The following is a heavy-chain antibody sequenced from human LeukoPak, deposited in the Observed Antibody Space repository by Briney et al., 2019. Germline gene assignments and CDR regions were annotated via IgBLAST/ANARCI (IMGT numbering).Heavy chain of an antibody. V-gene: IGHV4-59*11. Sequence: PSETLSLTRTVSGGSISSHYWSWIRQPPGKGLEWIGYTYYSGSTNYNPSLKSRVTISIDTSKNLFSLKLSSVTAADTAVYSCARGGSGWDWYFDLWGRGTLVTVSS. J-gene: IGHJ2*01. CDR3: ARGGSGWDWYFDL. CDR2: TYYSGST. D-gene: IGHD6-19*01. CDR1: GGSISSHY.